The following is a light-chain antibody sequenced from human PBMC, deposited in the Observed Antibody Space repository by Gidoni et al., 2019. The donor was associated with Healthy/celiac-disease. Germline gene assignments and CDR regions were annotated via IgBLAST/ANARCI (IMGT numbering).Light chain of an antibody. Sequence: SSELTQPPSASVSPGQPASITCSGDALPKKYAYWYQQKSGQAPVLVIYEDSKRTSRSPDRFSGSSSGTMATLTISGAQVEDEADYYCYSTDSSATGVFGGGTKLTVL. J-gene: IGLJ2*01. CDR3: YSTDSSATGV. V-gene: IGLV3-10*01. CDR1: ALPKKY. CDR2: EDS.